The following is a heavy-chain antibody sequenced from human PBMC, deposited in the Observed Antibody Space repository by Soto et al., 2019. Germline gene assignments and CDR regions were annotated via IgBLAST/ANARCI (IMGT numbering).Heavy chain of an antibody. V-gene: IGHV4-30-2*01. D-gene: IGHD2-21*02. CDR1: GGSISSGGYS. CDR2: IYHSGST. Sequence: PSETLSLTCAVSGGSISSGGYSWSWIRQPPGKGLEWIGYIYHSGSTYHNPSLKSRVTISVDTSKNQFSLKLNSVTAADTAVYYCARDLWGYCGADCYPLDVWGQGTTVTVSS. J-gene: IGHJ6*02. CDR3: ARDLWGYCGADCYPLDV.